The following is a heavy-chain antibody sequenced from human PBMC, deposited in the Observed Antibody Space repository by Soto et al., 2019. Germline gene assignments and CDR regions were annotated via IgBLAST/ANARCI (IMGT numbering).Heavy chain of an antibody. V-gene: IGHV4-38-2*02. Sequence: PSETLSLTCAVSGYSISLGYYWGWIRQPPGKGLEWIGSIYHSGSTNYNPSLKSRVTISVDTSKNQFSLKLSSVTAADTAAYYCARDFEVRDPYGNYYYPMDVWGQGTTVTVSS. J-gene: IGHJ6*02. D-gene: IGHD3-10*01. CDR3: ARDFEVRDPYGNYYYPMDV. CDR1: GYSISLGYY. CDR2: IYHSGST.